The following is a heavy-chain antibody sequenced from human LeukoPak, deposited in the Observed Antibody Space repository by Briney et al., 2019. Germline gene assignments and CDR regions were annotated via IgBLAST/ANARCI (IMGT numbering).Heavy chain of an antibody. D-gene: IGHD3-10*01. Sequence: PGGSLRLSCAASGFTVSSNYMSWVRQAPGKGLEWVSVIYSGGSTYYADSVKGRFTISRDNSKNTLYLQMNSLRAEDTAVYYCAREGRSMVRGVMAHWGQGTLVTVSS. V-gene: IGHV3-53*01. J-gene: IGHJ4*02. CDR2: IYSGGST. CDR1: GFTVSSNY. CDR3: AREGRSMVRGVMAH.